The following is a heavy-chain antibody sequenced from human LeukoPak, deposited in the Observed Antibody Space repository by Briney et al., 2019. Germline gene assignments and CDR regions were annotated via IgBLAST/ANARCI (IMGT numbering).Heavy chain of an antibody. V-gene: IGHV3-21*01. Sequence: GGSLRLSCAVSGFTFSTYSINWVRQAPGKGLEWVSCISSGGGHINYADSVEGRFTISRDNAKHSLYLQMNSLRADDTAVYYCARGSGGSCYQSADYWGQGTLVTVSS. D-gene: IGHD2-15*01. J-gene: IGHJ4*02. CDR3: ARGSGGSCYQSADY. CDR2: ISSGGGHI. CDR1: GFTFSTYS.